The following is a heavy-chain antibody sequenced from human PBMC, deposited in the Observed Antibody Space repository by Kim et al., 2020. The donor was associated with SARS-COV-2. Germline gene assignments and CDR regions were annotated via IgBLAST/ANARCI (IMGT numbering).Heavy chain of an antibody. CDR2: STI. CDR3: ARDYVRTQY. D-gene: IGHD2-2*01. V-gene: IGHV3-11*04. J-gene: IGHJ4*02. Sequence: STIYYADSVKGRFTISRDNAKNSLYLQMNSLRAEDTAVYYCARDYVRTQYWGQGTLVTVSS.